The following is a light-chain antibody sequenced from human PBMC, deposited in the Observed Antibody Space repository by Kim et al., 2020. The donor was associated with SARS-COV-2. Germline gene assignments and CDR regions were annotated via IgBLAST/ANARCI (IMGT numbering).Light chain of an antibody. V-gene: IGKV1-5*03. J-gene: IGKJ2*01. CDR2: KAS. Sequence: SASVGDRVTITCRASQSISTLLAWYQQKTGKAPKLLIYKASSLEGGVPSRFSGSGSGTEFTLTISSLQPDDFATYYCLQYNSYTNTFGQGTKLEI. CDR3: LQYNSYTNT. CDR1: QSISTL.